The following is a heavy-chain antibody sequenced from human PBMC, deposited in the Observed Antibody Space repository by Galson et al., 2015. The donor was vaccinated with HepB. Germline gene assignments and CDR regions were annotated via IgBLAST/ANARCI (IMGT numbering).Heavy chain of an antibody. CDR1: GGTFSSYA. CDR2: IIPIFGTA. J-gene: IGHJ4*02. CDR3: ARERGDGYSFDY. Sequence: SCKASGGTFSSYAISWVRQAPGQGLEWMGGIIPIFGTANYAQKFQGRVTITADESTSTAYMELSSLRSEDTAVYYCARERGDGYSFDYWGQGTLVTVSS. V-gene: IGHV1-69*01. D-gene: IGHD5-24*01.